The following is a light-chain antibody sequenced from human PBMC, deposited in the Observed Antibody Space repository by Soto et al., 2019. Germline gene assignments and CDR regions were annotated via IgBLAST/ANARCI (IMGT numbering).Light chain of an antibody. CDR1: QRVLYSSNNKQY. CDR2: WAS. V-gene: IGKV4-1*01. J-gene: IGKJ4*01. Sequence: DILMTQSPDSLAVSLGERATINCRSSQRVLYSSNNKQYLAWYQQKPGQPPKLLIYWASTRESGVPDRFSGSGSGTDFTLTISSLQAEDVAVYYCQQYYSTPLPFGGRSKVDIK. CDR3: QQYYSTPLP.